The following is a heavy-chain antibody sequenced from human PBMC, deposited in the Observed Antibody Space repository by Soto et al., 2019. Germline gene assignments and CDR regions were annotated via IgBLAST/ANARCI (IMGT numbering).Heavy chain of an antibody. CDR1: GGTFNTYT. V-gene: IGHV1-69*02. CDR2: IIPMLTVT. CDR3: SIGSWSAETLEV. D-gene: IGHD2-2*01. J-gene: IGHJ3*01. Sequence: QVHLIQSGAEVKKPGSSVKVSCKAAGGTFNTYTLIWVRQAPGHGLEWMGRIIPMLTVTNSAQKFQGRLTLTADKSTGTAFMELTSLRSDDTAVYYCSIGSWSAETLEVWGQGTMVTVSS.